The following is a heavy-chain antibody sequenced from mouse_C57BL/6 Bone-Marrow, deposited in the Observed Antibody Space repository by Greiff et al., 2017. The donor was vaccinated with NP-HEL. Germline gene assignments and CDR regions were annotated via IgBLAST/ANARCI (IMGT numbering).Heavy chain of an antibody. CDR1: GYTFTSYW. J-gene: IGHJ4*01. CDR2: IDPSDSYT. D-gene: IGHD1-1*01. Sequence: QVQLQQPGAELVKPGASVKLSCKASGYTFTSYWMQWVKQRPGQGLEWIGEIDPSDSYTNYNQKFKGKATLPVDTSSSTAYMQLSSLTSEDSAVYYCARQGGSSDYAMDYWGQGTSVTVSS. V-gene: IGHV1-50*01. CDR3: ARQGGSSDYAMDY.